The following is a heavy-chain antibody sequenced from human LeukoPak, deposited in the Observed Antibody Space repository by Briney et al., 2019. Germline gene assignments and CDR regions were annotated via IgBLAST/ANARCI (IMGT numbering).Heavy chain of an antibody. CDR2: IIPIFGTA. CDR1: GGTFSSYA. D-gene: IGHD3-10*01. V-gene: IGHV1-69*13. Sequence: ASVKVSCKASGGTFSSYAISWVRQAPGQGLEWMGGIIPIFGTANYAQKFQGRVTITADESTSTAYMELSSLRSEDTAVYYCAHSTSYYGRVDAWGQGTLVTVSS. CDR3: AHSTSYYGRVDA. J-gene: IGHJ5*02.